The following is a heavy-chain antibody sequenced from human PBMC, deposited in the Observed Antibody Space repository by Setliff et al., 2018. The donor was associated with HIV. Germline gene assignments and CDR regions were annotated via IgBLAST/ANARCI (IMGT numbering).Heavy chain of an antibody. V-gene: IGHV4-34*01. Sequence: SETLSLTCAVYGGSFSAYYWSWIRQPPGKGLEWIGEINYSGGTNYIPSLKSRVTISVDTSKNQFSLKLSSVTAADTAVYYCARMYSGYDWSPAGARTRYFDYWGQGTLVTVSS. CDR1: GGSFSAYY. CDR2: INYSGGT. CDR3: ARMYSGYDWSPAGARTRYFDY. D-gene: IGHD5-12*01. J-gene: IGHJ4*02.